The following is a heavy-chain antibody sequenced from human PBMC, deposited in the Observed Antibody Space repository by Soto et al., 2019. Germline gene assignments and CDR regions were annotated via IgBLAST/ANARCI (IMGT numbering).Heavy chain of an antibody. Sequence: PGGSLRLSCAASGFTFSSYAMSWVRQAPGKGLEWVSAVSGSGGSTYYADSVKGRFTISRDNSKNTLYLQMNSLRAEDTAVYYCAKGYSGYDSPGNYWGQRTLVTVSS. D-gene: IGHD5-12*01. J-gene: IGHJ4*02. V-gene: IGHV3-23*01. CDR3: AKGYSGYDSPGNY. CDR1: GFTFSSYA. CDR2: VSGSGGST.